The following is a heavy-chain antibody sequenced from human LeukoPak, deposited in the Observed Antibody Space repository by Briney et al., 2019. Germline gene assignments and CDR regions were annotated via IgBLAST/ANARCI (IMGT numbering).Heavy chain of an antibody. CDR3: AGGSYYYGSGSFYYMDV. Sequence: ASVKVSCKASGYTFTSYGISWVRQAPGQGLEWMGWISAYNGNTNYAQKLQGRVTMTTDTSTSTAYMELRSLRSDDTAVYYCAGGSYYYGSGSFYYMDVWGKGTTVTISS. D-gene: IGHD3-10*01. V-gene: IGHV1-18*01. J-gene: IGHJ6*03. CDR2: ISAYNGNT. CDR1: GYTFTSYG.